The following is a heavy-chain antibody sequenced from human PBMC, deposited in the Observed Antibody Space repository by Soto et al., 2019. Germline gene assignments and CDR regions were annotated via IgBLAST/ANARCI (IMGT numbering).Heavy chain of an antibody. CDR3: AHRRMDRSGLWHNGAFSI. J-gene: IGHJ3*02. D-gene: IGHD3-22*01. CDR1: GFSLSTSGVG. Sequence: SGPTLVNPPQTLTLTCTFSGFSLSTSGVGVGWIRQPPGKALEWLALIYWDNDKRYSPSLKSRLTIAKDTSKNQVVLIMTNMDPVDTGTYYCAHRRMDRSGLWHNGAFSIWGQGTVVTV. V-gene: IGHV2-5*02. CDR2: IYWDNDK.